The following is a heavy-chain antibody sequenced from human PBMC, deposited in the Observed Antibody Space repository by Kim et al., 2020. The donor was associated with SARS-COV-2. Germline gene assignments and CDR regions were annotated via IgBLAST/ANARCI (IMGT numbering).Heavy chain of an antibody. V-gene: IGHV4-34*01. CDR3: ARRGSSWRYYFDY. D-gene: IGHD6-13*01. CDR1: GGSFSGYY. Sequence: SETLSLTCAVYGGSFSGYYWSWIRQPPGKGLEWIGEINHSGSTNYNPSLKSRVTISVDTSKNQFSLKLSSVTAADTAVYYCARRGSSWRYYFDYWGQGPWSPSPQ. J-gene: IGHJ4*02. CDR2: INHSGST.